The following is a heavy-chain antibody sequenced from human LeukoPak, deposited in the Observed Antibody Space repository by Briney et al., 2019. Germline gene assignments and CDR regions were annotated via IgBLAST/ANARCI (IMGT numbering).Heavy chain of an antibody. CDR2: IYYSGST. D-gene: IGHD6-19*01. Sequence: SETLSLTCTVSGGSISSYYWGWIRQPPGKGLGWIGYIYYSGSTNYNPSLKSRVTISVDTSKNQFSLKLSSVTAADTAVYYCAAEIAVAGRGDAFDIWGQGTMVTVSS. V-gene: IGHV4-59*01. J-gene: IGHJ3*02. CDR1: GGSISSYY. CDR3: AAEIAVAGRGDAFDI.